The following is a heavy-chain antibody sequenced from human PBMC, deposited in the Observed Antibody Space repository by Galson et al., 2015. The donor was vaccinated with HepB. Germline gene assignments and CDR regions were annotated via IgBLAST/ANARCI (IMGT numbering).Heavy chain of an antibody. V-gene: IGHV3-23*01. J-gene: IGHJ4*02. Sequence: SLRLSCAASGFTFSSYAMSWVRQAPGKGLEWVSAISGSGGSTYYADSVKGRFTISRDNSKNTLYLQMNSLRAEDTAVYYCAKALNVPLTGYSDWGQGTLVTVSS. D-gene: IGHD3-9*01. CDR1: GFTFSSYA. CDR3: AKALNVPLTGYSD. CDR2: ISGSGGST.